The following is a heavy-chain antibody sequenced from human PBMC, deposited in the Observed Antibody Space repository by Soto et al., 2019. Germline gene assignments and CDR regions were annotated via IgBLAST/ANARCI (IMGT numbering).Heavy chain of an antibody. CDR1: AFTFGSYA. CDR3: AKEEPYYYYGMDV. CDR2: ISGSGGSA. D-gene: IGHD1-26*01. J-gene: IGHJ6*02. Sequence: LRLSCAASAFTFGSYAMSWVRQAPGKGLEWVSAISGSGGSAYYADSVKGRFTISRDNSKNTLYLQMNSLRAEDTAVYYCAKEEPYYYYGMDVWGQGTTVTVS. V-gene: IGHV3-23*01.